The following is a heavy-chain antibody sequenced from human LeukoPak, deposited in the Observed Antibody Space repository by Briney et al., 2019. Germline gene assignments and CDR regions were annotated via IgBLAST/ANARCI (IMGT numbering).Heavy chain of an antibody. Sequence: SETLSLTCTVSGGSISSYYWSWIRQPPGKGLEWIGYIYYSGSTNYNPSLKSRVTISVDTSKNQFSLKRSSVTAADTAVYYCARVPRLGYCSGGSCYGLGRYYYYYYMDVWGKGTTVTVSS. CDR1: GGSISSYY. J-gene: IGHJ6*03. CDR3: ARVPRLGYCSGGSCYGLGRYYYYYYMDV. CDR2: IYYSGST. V-gene: IGHV4-59*01. D-gene: IGHD2-15*01.